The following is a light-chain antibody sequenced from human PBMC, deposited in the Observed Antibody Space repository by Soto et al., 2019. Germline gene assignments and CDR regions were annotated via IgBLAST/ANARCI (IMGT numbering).Light chain of an antibody. J-gene: IGLJ2*01. CDR2: KDT. V-gene: IGLV3-25*03. CDR3: QSADSSGSYPVV. CDR1: ALPNQY. Sequence: SYELTQPPSVSVSPGQTARITCSGDALPNQYAYWYQQKPGEAPALVIYKDTERPSGIPERFSGSSSGTTVTLTISGVQAEDEADYYCQSADSSGSYPVVFGGGTKLTVL.